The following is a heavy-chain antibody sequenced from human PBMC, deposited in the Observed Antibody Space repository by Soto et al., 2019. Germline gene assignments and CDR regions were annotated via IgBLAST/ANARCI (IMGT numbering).Heavy chain of an antibody. CDR1: GYTFASYG. J-gene: IGHJ4*02. V-gene: IGHV1-18*01. Sequence: ASVKVSCKASGYTFASYGISWVRQAPGQGLEWMGWISAYNGNTNYAQKLQGRVTMTTDTSTSTAYMELRSLRSEDTAVYYCATHTGLLPPLAYWGQGTLVTVSS. CDR2: ISAYNGNT. CDR3: ATHTGLLPPLAY.